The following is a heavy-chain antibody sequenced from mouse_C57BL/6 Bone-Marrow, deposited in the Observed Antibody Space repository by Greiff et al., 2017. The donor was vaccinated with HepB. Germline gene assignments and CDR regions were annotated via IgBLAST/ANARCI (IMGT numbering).Heavy chain of an antibody. D-gene: IGHD1-1*01. V-gene: IGHV5-6*01. CDR1: GFTFSSYG. Sequence: VQLKESGGDLVKPGGSLKLSCAASGFTFSSYGMSWVRQTPDKRLEWVATISSGGSYTYYPDSVKGRFTISRDNAKNTLYLQMSSLKSEDTAMYYCARITTVASFDYWGQGTTLTVST. CDR2: ISSGGSYT. J-gene: IGHJ2*01. CDR3: ARITTVASFDY.